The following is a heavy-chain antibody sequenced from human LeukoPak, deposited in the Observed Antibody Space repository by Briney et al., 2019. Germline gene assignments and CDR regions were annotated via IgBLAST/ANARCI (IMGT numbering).Heavy chain of an antibody. CDR3: ARDLRSSGYYAFDY. V-gene: IGHV3-21*01. J-gene: IGHJ4*02. D-gene: IGHD3-22*01. CDR2: ISSSSSYI. CDR1: GFTFSSYS. Sequence: GGSLRPSCAASGFTFSSYSMNWVRQAPGKGLEWVSCISSSSSYIYYADSVKGRFTTSRDNAENSLYLQMNSLRAEDTAVYYCARDLRSSGYYAFDYWGQGTLVTVSS.